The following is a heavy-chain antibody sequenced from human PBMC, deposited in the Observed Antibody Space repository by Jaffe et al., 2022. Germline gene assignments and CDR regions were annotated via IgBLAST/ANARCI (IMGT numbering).Heavy chain of an antibody. V-gene: IGHV3-23*01. D-gene: IGHD2-2*01. J-gene: IGHJ6*03. CDR2: ISGSGGST. CDR1: GFTFSSYA. Sequence: EVQLLESGGGLVQPGGSLRLSCAASGFTFSSYAMSWVRQAPGKGLEWVSAISGSGGSTYYADSVKGRFTISRDNSKNTLYLQMNSLRAEDTAVYYCAKPQDIVVVPAAMTYYYYYMDVWGKGTTVTVSS. CDR3: AKPQDIVVVPAAMTYYYYYMDV.